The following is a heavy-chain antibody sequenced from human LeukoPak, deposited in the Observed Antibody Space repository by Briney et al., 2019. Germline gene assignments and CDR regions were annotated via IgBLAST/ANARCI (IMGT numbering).Heavy chain of an antibody. CDR3: AREGSYGTGNFDY. D-gene: IGHD3-10*01. CDR1: GFTFSDYY. CDR2: ISSICSTI. V-gene: IGHV3-11*01. Sequence: PGGTLRLSCAASGFTFSDYYMSWIRQAPGKGLEWVSYISSICSTIYYAHPVKGRFTISMDNSKNSLYLQMNSLRSEDTAVYYCAREGSYGTGNFDYWGQGTLVTVSS. J-gene: IGHJ4*02.